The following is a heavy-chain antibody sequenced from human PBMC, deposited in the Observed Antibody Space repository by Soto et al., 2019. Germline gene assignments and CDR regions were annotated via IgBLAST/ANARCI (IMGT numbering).Heavy chain of an antibody. CDR3: AKARSGSWHEGYYFDN. D-gene: IGHD2-15*01. V-gene: IGHV3-30*18. J-gene: IGHJ4*02. Sequence: GGSLRLSCAASGFTFISYVMHWVRQAPGKGLEWLAVMSYDGRDKYYADSVRGRFTISRDNSKNTVYLQLHSLRVEDTAVYYCAKARSGSWHEGYYFDNCDQGTLITVSS. CDR2: MSYDGRDK. CDR1: GFTFISYV.